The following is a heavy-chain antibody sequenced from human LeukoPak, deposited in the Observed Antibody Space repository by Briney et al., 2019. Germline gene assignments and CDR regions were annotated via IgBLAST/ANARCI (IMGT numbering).Heavy chain of an antibody. J-gene: IGHJ4*02. CDR1: GYTFTGYY. D-gene: IGHD5-18*01. Sequence: APVKVSCKASGYTFTGYYMHWVRQAPGQGLEWMGWINPNSGGTNYAQKFQGRVTMTRDTSISTAYMELSRLRSDDTAVYYCARDVGYSYGYMDESDYWGQGTLVTVSS. CDR3: ARDVGYSYGYMDESDY. V-gene: IGHV1-2*02. CDR2: INPNSGGT.